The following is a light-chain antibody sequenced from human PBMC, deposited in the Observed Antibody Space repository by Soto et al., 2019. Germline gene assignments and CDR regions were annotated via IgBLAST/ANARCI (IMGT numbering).Light chain of an antibody. J-gene: IGKJ5*01. CDR3: QQYDNRIT. CDR2: KAS. CDR1: QSISNW. V-gene: IGKV1-5*03. Sequence: DIQMTQSPSTLSASVGDRVTITCRASQSISNWLAWYQKKPGKAPKLLIYKASTLKSGVPSRFSGSGSGTEFTLTISSLQPDDIATYYCQQYDNRITFGQGTRLEI.